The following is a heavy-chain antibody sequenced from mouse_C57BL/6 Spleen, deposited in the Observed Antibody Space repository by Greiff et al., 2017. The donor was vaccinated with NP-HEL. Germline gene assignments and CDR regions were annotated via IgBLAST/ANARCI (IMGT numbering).Heavy chain of an antibody. CDR3: ARGLLTTVVATNAMDY. V-gene: IGHV1-76*01. CDR2: IYPGSGNT. CDR1: GYTFTDYY. Sequence: QVHVKQSGAELVRPGASVKLSCKASGYTFTDYYINWVKQRPGQGLEWIARIYPGSGNTYYNEKFKGKATLTAEKSSSTAYMQLSSLTSEDSAVYFCARGLLTTVVATNAMDYWGQGTSVTVSS. J-gene: IGHJ4*01. D-gene: IGHD1-1*01.